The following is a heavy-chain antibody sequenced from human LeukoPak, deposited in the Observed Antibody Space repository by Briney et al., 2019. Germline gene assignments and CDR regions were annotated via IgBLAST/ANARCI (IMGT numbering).Heavy chain of an antibody. CDR3: ARGATGPMDYYYYYGMDV. V-gene: IGHV4-30-2*01. J-gene: IGHJ6*02. Sequence: SETLSLTCAVSGGSISSGGYSWSWIRQPPGKGLEWIGYIYHSGSTYYNPSLKSRVTISVDRSKNQFSLKLSSVTAADTAVYYCARGATGPMDYYYYYGMDVWGQGTTVTVS. D-gene: IGHD5-24*01. CDR2: IYHSGST. CDR1: GGSISSGGYS.